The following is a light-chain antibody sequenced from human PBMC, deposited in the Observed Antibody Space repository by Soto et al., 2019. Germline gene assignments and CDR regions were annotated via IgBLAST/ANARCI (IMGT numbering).Light chain of an antibody. CDR2: GGS. J-gene: IGKJ1*01. CDR3: QQYSSSRT. V-gene: IGKV3-20*01. CDR1: QSVSTNQ. Sequence: DIVLTQSPGTLSLSPGERATLSCRASQSVSTNQLAWYQQKPGQAPRLLIYGGSSRATGIPVRFSGRGSETDFTLTITSLEPEDFAVYYCQQYSSSRTFGQGTKVEIK.